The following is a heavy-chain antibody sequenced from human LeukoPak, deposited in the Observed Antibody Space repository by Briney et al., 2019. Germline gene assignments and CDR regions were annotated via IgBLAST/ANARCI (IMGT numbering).Heavy chain of an antibody. D-gene: IGHD1-14*01. V-gene: IGHV1-69*13. CDR3: ARAYNIFWYGDY. Sequence: ASVKVSCKASGDTSNTYAISWVRQAPGQGLEWMGGIIPIFGTPNYAQKFQGRVTITADESTSTAYMELSSLRSDDTAVYYCARAYNIFWYGDYWGQGTLVTVSS. CDR2: IIPIFGTP. CDR1: GDTSNTYA. J-gene: IGHJ4*02.